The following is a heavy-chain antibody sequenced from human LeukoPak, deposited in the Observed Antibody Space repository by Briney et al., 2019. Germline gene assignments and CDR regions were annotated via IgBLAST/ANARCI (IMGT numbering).Heavy chain of an antibody. D-gene: IGHD3-10*01. J-gene: IGHJ4*02. CDR3: ARAQFFRLGELSFDA. CDR2: INPTGGST. V-gene: IGHV1-46*01. Sequence: GASVKVSCKASGYTFTSYYMHWVRQAPGQGLEWRGVINPTGGSTIYAQRFQGRVTMTRDTSTSAVYMELSNLRSEDTPVYYCARAQFFRLGELSFDAWGQGTLVTVSS. CDR1: GYTFTSYY.